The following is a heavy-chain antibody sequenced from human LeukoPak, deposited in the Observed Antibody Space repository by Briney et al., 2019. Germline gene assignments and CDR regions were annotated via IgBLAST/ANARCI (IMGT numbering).Heavy chain of an antibody. Sequence: GGSLRLSCAASGFTFSSYAMHWVRQAPGKGLEYVPAISSNGGSTYYANSVKGRFTISRDNSKNTLYLQMGSLRAEDMAVYYCARELNWAFDYWGQGTLVTVSS. CDR3: ARELNWAFDY. J-gene: IGHJ4*02. CDR1: GFTFSSYA. CDR2: ISSNGGST. V-gene: IGHV3-64*01. D-gene: IGHD7-27*01.